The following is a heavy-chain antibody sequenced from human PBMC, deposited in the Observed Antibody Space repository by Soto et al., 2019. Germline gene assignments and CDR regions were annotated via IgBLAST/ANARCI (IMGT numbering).Heavy chain of an antibody. CDR1: GFTFSTYS. V-gene: IGHV3-48*01. J-gene: IGHJ6*03. Sequence: GGSLRLSCAASGFTFSTYSMNWVRQAPGKGLEWVSYITSGSSTIYYADSVKGRFTISRDNAKNSLYLQMNSLRAEDTAVYYCARDPDMDVWGKGTTVTVSS. CDR3: ARDPDMDV. CDR2: ITSGSSTI.